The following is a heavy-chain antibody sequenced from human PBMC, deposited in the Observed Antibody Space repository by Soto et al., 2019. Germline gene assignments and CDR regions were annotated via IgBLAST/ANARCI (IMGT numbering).Heavy chain of an antibody. J-gene: IGHJ5*02. D-gene: IGHD2-2*01. CDR3: ARCSLVVVPAPGFDP. CDR1: GGSISSGGYY. CDR2: IYYSGTT. V-gene: IGHV4-31*03. Sequence: QVQLQESGPGLVKPSETLSLTCTVSGGSISSGGYYWSWIRQHPGKGLEWIGYIYYSGTTSYNPSLKSRVTISVDTSKNQFSLKLSSVSAADTALYYCARCSLVVVPAPGFDPWGRGTLVTVSS.